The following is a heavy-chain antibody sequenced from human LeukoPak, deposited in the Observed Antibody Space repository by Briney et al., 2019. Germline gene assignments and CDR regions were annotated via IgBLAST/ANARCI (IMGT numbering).Heavy chain of an antibody. CDR2: IYYSGST. J-gene: IGHJ5*02. CDR3: ARDRRGFDP. Sequence: PSETLSLTCTVSGGSISSYYWSWIRQPPGRGLEWIGSIYYSGSTYYNPSLKSRVTISVDTSKNQFSLKLSSVTAADTAVYYCARDRRGFDPWGQGTLVTVSS. V-gene: IGHV4-39*02. CDR1: GGSISSYY.